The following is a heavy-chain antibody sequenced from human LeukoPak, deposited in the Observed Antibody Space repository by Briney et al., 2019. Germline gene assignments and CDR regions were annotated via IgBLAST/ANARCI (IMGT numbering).Heavy chain of an antibody. V-gene: IGHV3-9*01. Sequence: GRSLRLSCAASGFTFDDYAMHWVRQAPGKGLEWVSGISWNSGSIGYADSVKGRFTISRDNAKNSLYLQMNSLRAEDTALYYCAKDTRRYYYYYMDVWGKGTTVTVSS. CDR2: ISWNSGSI. CDR3: AKDTRRYYYYYMDV. CDR1: GFTFDDYA. J-gene: IGHJ6*03.